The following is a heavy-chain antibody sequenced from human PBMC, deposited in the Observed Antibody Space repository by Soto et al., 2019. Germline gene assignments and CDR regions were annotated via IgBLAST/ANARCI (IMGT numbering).Heavy chain of an antibody. CDR3: ARGRGYCSSTSCYVYWFDP. Sequence: ASVKVSCKASGYTFTSYDINWVRQATGQGLEWMGWMNPNSGNTGYAQKFQGRVTMTRNTSKSLAYMELSSLRAEDTAVYYCARGRGYCSSTSCYVYWFDPWGQGTLVTVSS. V-gene: IGHV1-8*01. CDR1: GYTFTSYD. CDR2: MNPNSGNT. J-gene: IGHJ5*02. D-gene: IGHD2-2*01.